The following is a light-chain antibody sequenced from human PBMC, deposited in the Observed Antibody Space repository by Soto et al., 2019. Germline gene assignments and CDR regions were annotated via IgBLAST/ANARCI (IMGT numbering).Light chain of an antibody. J-gene: IGKJ1*01. Sequence: DIQMTQSPSTLSASVGVRVTISCRASQSVNKWLAWFQQKPGQVPKLVIYDASTWPTGIPARFGGGGSGTEFTLTISGLQPDDFATYYCQQYNSYSPWTFGPGTKVDIK. CDR1: QSVNKW. CDR2: DAS. V-gene: IGKV1-5*01. CDR3: QQYNSYSPWT.